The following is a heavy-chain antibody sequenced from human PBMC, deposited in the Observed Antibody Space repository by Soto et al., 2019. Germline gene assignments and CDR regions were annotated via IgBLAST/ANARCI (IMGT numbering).Heavy chain of an antibody. D-gene: IGHD3-22*01. CDR1: GFTFSSCA. J-gene: IGHJ6*02. V-gene: IGHV3-23*01. CDR2: FIDSGGSI. Sequence: GGSLRLSCAASGFTFSSCAMGWVRQAPGKGLEWVSEFIDSGGSIYYADSVKVRFTISRDNAKNSLYLQINSLRAEDTAVYYCARFYYDSSGYLPSPYYYYYGMDVWGQGTTVTVSS. CDR3: ARFYYDSSGYLPSPYYYYYGMDV.